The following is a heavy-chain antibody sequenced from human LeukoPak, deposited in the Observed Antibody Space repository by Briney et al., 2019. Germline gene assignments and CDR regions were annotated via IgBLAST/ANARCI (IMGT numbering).Heavy chain of an antibody. D-gene: IGHD1-1*01. Sequence: SETLSLTCTVSGGSISSYYWSWIRQPAGKGLELIGRIYTSGTTNYNPSLKSRVTMSVDTSKNLFSLKLSSVTAADTAVYYCASAPTGTGRWNWFDPWGQGTLVTVSS. CDR2: IYTSGTT. V-gene: IGHV4-4*07. CDR3: ASAPTGTGRWNWFDP. CDR1: GGSISSYY. J-gene: IGHJ5*02.